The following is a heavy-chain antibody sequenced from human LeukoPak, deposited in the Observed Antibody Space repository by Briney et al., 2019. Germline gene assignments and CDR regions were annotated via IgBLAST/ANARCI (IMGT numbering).Heavy chain of an antibody. V-gene: IGHV4-4*02. Sequence: PSETLSLTCAVSGGSISSSNWWSWVRQPPGKGLEWIGEIYHSGSTNYNPSLKSRVTISVDKSKNQFSLKLSSVTAADTAVYYCARDGPGCSGGSCLYYYYYYGMDVWGKGTTVTVSS. J-gene: IGHJ6*04. CDR2: IYHSGST. CDR3: ARDGPGCSGGSCLYYYYYYGMDV. CDR1: GGSISSSNW. D-gene: IGHD2-15*01.